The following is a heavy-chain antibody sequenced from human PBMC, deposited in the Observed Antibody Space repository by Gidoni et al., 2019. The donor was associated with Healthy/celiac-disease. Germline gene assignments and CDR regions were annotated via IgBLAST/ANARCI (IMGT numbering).Heavy chain of an antibody. CDR2: IYYSGSP. CDR1: GGSISSGGYY. V-gene: IGHV4-31*03. D-gene: IGHD5-18*01. Sequence: QVQLQESGPGRVKPSQTLSRTCTVSGGSISSGGYYWSWIRQHPGKGLEWIGYIYYSGSPYYHPSLKRRVTISVDTSKNQFSLKLSSVTAADTAVYYCAREKGGLTAMVDYWGQGTLVTVSS. J-gene: IGHJ4*02. CDR3: AREKGGLTAMVDY.